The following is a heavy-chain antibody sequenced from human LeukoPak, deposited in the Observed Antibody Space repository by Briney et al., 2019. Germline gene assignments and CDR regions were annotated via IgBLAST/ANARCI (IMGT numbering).Heavy chain of an antibody. CDR1: GFTFRRYS. D-gene: IGHD5-24*01. CDR3: ARDDLTNGYNGNF. CDR2: INEGSNNI. Sequence: GGSLRLSCAASGFTFRRYSMNWIRQAPGRGLEWISYINEGSNNIFYADSVKGRFTISRDNAKNSLHLQMNSLRVDDTAVYYCARDDLTNGYNGNFWGQGTLVTVSS. V-gene: IGHV3-48*01. J-gene: IGHJ4*02.